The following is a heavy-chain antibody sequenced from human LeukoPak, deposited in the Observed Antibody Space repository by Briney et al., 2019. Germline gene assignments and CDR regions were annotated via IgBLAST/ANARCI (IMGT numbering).Heavy chain of an antibody. CDR1: GFIFDDYA. V-gene: IGHV3-48*01. CDR2: ISSSSSTI. J-gene: IGHJ4*02. CDR3: ARDFTWIQLMGY. Sequence: PGGSLRLSCEASGFIFDDYAMHWVRQAPGKGLEWVSYISSSSSTIYYADSVKGRFTISRDNAKNSLYLQMNSLRAEDTAVYYCARDFTWIQLMGYWGQGTLVTVSS. D-gene: IGHD5-18*01.